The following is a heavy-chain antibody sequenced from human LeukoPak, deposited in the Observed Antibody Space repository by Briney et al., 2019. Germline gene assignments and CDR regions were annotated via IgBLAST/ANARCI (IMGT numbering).Heavy chain of an antibody. CDR3: ARVPPPNHFNFGYSSSWYSKLFDY. V-gene: IGHV4-39*07. J-gene: IGHJ4*02. Sequence: PSETLSLTCTVSGGSISSSSYYWGWIRQPPGKGLEWIGSIYYSGSTYYNPSLKSRVTISVDTSKNQFSLKLSSVTAADTAVYYCARVPPPNHFNFGYSSSWYSKLFDYWGQGTLVTVSS. CDR1: GGSISSSSYY. CDR2: IYYSGST. D-gene: IGHD6-13*01.